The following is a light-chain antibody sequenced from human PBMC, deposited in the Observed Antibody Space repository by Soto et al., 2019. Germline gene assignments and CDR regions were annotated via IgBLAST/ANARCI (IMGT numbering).Light chain of an antibody. V-gene: IGKV3-20*01. CDR1: QRITNRS. CDR2: DAS. J-gene: IGKJ1*01. CDR3: QERGGSPPTGT. Sequence: EIVLTQSPGTLSLSPGERATLSCRASQRITNRSLGWYQQKPGQAPRLLIYDASNRATGIPDRVTGSGVGSDFTLTISRLEPEDFAVYYCQERGGSPPTGTFGQGTTVDIK.